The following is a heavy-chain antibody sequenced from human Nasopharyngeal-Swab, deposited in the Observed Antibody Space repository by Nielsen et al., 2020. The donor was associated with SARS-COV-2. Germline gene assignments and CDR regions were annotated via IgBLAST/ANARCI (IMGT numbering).Heavy chain of an antibody. CDR1: GFTFSSYG. D-gene: IGHD4-17*01. V-gene: IGHV3-33*01. J-gene: IGHJ4*02. CDR3: ARDRTVTTTVYFDY. CDR2: IWYDGSNK. Sequence: SCAVSGFTFSSYGMHWVRQAPGKGLEWVAVIWYDGSNKYYADSVKGRFTISRDNSKNTLYLQMNSLRAEDTAVYYCARDRTVTTTVYFDYWGQGTLVTVSS.